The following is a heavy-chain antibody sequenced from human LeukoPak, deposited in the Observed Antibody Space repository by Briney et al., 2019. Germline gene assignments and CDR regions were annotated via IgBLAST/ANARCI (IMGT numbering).Heavy chain of an antibody. D-gene: IGHD2-2*02. Sequence: ASVKVSCKVSGYTLTELSMHWVRQAPGKGLEWMGGFDPEDGETIYAQKFQGRVTMTEDTSTDTAYMELSSLRSEDTTVYYCATWLGYCSSTSCYSPSGYYYGRDVWGKGTTVTVSA. J-gene: IGHJ6*04. CDR1: GYTLTELS. CDR3: ATWLGYCSSTSCYSPSGYYYGRDV. V-gene: IGHV1-24*01. CDR2: FDPEDGET.